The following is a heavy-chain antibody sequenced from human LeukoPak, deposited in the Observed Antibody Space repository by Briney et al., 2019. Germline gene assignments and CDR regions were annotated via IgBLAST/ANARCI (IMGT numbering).Heavy chain of an antibody. Sequence: GGSLRLSCAASGFTFSSYWMSWVRQAPGKGLEWVANIKQDGSEKYYVDSVKGRFTISRDNAKNSLYLQMNSLRAEDTAVYYCARGTARLAGYSSSCRAFDTWGQGTMVTVSS. CDR1: GFTFSSYW. CDR2: IKQDGSEK. CDR3: ARGTARLAGYSSSCRAFDT. D-gene: IGHD6-13*01. V-gene: IGHV3-7*03. J-gene: IGHJ3*02.